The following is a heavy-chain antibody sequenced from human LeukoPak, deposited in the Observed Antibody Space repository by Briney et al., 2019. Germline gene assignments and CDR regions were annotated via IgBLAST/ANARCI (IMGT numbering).Heavy chain of an antibody. J-gene: IGHJ4*02. Sequence: GFLRLFLAASGFSLRNNYIRLGRPAAGEGLGLGSIIYNGGNTDYADSVKGRFTISRDNSKNTLYLQMNSLRAEDTAVYYCARETPYYDSSGYASNYWGQGTLVTVSS. CDR1: GFSLRNNY. CDR3: ARETPYYDSSGYASNY. V-gene: IGHV3-53*01. D-gene: IGHD3-22*01. CDR2: IYNGGNT.